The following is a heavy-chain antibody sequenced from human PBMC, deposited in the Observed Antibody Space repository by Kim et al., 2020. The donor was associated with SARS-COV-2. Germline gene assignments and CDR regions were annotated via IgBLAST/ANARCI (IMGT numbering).Heavy chain of an antibody. CDR1: GFTFNSYW. CDR2: IKQHGSEK. V-gene: IGHV3-7*03. J-gene: IGHJ4*02. D-gene: IGHD3-22*01. Sequence: GGSLRLSCAASGFTFNSYWMSWVRQAPGKGLEWVANIKQHGSEKNYVDSVKGRFTISRDNAKNSLYLQMNSLRAEDTAVYYCARDAHYYDTSGYSAYWGQGTLVTVSS. CDR3: ARDAHYYDTSGYSAY.